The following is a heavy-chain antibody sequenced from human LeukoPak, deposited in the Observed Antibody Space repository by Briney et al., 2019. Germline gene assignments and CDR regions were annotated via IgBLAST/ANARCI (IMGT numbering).Heavy chain of an antibody. J-gene: IGHJ4*02. CDR2: ISSSSSYI. V-gene: IGHV3-21*01. CDR1: GFTFSSYS. D-gene: IGHD5-24*01. CDR3: ARDREMATRHFDY. Sequence: PGRSLRLSCAASGFTFSSYSMNWVRQAPGKGLEWVSSISSSSSYIYYADSVKGRFTISRDNAKNSLYLQMNSLRAEDTAVYYCARDREMATRHFDYWGQGTLVTVSS.